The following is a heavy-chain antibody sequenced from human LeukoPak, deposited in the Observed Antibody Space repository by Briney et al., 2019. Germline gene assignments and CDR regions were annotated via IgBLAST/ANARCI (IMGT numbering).Heavy chain of an antibody. CDR2: ISYDGSNK. CDR3: ADSSGYYGLDY. J-gene: IGHJ4*02. Sequence: GGSLRLSCAASGFTFSSYAMHWVRQAPGKGLEWVAVISYDGSNKCYADSVKGRFTISRDNSKNTLYLQMNSLRAEDTAVYYCADSSGYYGLDYWGQGTLVTVSS. CDR1: GFTFSSYA. D-gene: IGHD3-22*01. V-gene: IGHV3-30*04.